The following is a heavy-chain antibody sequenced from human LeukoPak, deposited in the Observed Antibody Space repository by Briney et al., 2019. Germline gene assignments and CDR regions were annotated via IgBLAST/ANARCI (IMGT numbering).Heavy chain of an antibody. CDR3: ARDRLLEDRHYYSYYYMDV. D-gene: IGHD1-1*01. Sequence: GGSLRLSCAASGFTFSSYEMNWVRQAPGKGLEWVSYISSSSSYIYYADSVKGRFTISRDNAKNSLYLQMNSLRAEDTAVYYCARDRLLEDRHYYSYYYMDVWGKGTTVTVSS. J-gene: IGHJ6*03. CDR2: ISSSSSYI. V-gene: IGHV3-21*05. CDR1: GFTFSSYE.